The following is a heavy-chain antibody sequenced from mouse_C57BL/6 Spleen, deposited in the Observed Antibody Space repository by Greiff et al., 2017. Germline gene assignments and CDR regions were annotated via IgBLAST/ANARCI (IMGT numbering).Heavy chain of an antibody. CDR3: AREGTTVVATGYFDV. CDR2: IWSGGST. CDR1: GFSLTSYG. D-gene: IGHD1-1*01. Sequence: QVQLQQSGPGLVQPSQSLSITCTVSGFSLTSYGVHWVRQSPGKGLEWLGVIWSGGSTDYNAAFISRLSISKDNSKSQVFFKMNSLQADDTAIYXCAREGTTVVATGYFDVWGTGTTVTVSS. V-gene: IGHV2-2*01. J-gene: IGHJ1*03.